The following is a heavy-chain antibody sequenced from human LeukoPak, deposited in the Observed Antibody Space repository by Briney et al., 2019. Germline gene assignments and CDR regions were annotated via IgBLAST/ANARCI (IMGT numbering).Heavy chain of an antibody. Sequence: PSGTLSLTCAVSGGSISSSNWWSWVRQPPGKGLEWIGEIYHSGSTNYNPSLKSRVTISVDKSKNQFSLKLSSVTDADTAVYYCARDSATENDAFDIWGQGTMVTVSS. V-gene: IGHV4-4*02. CDR2: IYHSGST. CDR1: GGSISSSNW. J-gene: IGHJ3*02. D-gene: IGHD4-11*01. CDR3: ARDSATENDAFDI.